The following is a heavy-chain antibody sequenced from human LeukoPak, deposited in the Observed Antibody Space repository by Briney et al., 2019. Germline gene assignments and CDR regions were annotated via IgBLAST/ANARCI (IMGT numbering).Heavy chain of an antibody. V-gene: IGHV4-59*01. CDR1: GGSIRSYY. Sequence: SETLSLTCTVSGGSIRSYYWSWIRQPPGKGLEWIGYISYSGSTNYNPSLKSRVTISLDTSKNQFSLKLSSVTAADTAVYYCARVNPNWFDPWGQGTLVTVSS. CDR3: ARVNPNWFDP. J-gene: IGHJ5*02. CDR2: ISYSGST.